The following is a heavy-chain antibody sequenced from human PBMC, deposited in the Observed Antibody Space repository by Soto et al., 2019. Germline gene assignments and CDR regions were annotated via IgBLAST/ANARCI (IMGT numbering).Heavy chain of an antibody. CDR1: GGTFSSYA. V-gene: IGHV1-69*01. CDR2: IIPIFGTA. D-gene: IGHD5-18*01. CDR3: ARSPRKGSLQLWYNWFDP. Sequence: QVQLVQSGAEVKKPGSSVKVSCKASGGTFSSYAISWVRQAPGQGLEWMGGIIPIFGTANYAQKFQGRVTITADESTSTAYMELSSLRSEDTAVYYCARSPRKGSLQLWYNWFDPWGQGTLVTVSS. J-gene: IGHJ5*02.